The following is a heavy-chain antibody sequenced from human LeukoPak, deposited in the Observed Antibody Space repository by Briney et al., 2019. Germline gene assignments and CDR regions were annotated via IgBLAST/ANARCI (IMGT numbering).Heavy chain of an antibody. Sequence: PGGSLRLSCAASGLTFKNFAMSWVRQAPGKGLEWLAVTSGDEDSTHYADSVRGHFVISTDNSKNTSFLHMNSLRAEDTAVYYCTIDLMTGFSSGWHFGYWGRGTLVTVSS. D-gene: IGHD6-19*01. CDR2: TSGDEDST. V-gene: IGHV3-23*01. J-gene: IGHJ4*02. CDR3: TIDLMTGFSSGWHFGY. CDR1: GLTFKNFA.